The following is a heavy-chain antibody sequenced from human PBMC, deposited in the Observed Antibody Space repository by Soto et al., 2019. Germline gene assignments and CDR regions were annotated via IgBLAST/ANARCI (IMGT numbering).Heavy chain of an antibody. CDR3: ARGAHERITMRVVVVDF. CDR1: GFTFSSYA. V-gene: IGHV3-30-3*01. J-gene: IGHJ4*02. D-gene: IGHD3-22*01. CDR2: ISYDGSNK. Sequence: ALRLSCAASGFTFSSYAMHWVRQAPGKGLEWVAVISYDGSNKYYADSVKGRFTISRDNSKNTLYLQMNSLRAEDTAVYYCARGAHERITMRVVVVDFWGQGTLVTVTS.